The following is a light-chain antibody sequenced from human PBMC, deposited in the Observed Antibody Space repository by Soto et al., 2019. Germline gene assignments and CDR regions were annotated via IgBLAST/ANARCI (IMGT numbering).Light chain of an antibody. CDR2: GAS. CDR1: QSVSSSY. CDR3: QQYGSSPFT. V-gene: IGKV3-20*01. Sequence: EIALTQSPGTLSLSPGERATLSCRASQSVSSSYLAWYQQKPGQAPRLLIYGASSRATGIPDRFSGSGSGTDFTLTISRLEPEDFAVYYCQQYGSSPFTFDPGTKVDIK. J-gene: IGKJ3*01.